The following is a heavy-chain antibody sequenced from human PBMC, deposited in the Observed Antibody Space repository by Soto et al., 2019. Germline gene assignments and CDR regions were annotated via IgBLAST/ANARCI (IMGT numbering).Heavy chain of an antibody. CDR2: ISHDGSKK. CDR3: ANDTTLWGGLYFDY. J-gene: IGHJ4*02. CDR1: EFSFSSYG. D-gene: IGHD2-21*01. Sequence: QVQMVESGGGVVQPGRSLRLSCAASEFSFSSYGMHWVRQAPGKGLDWVAGISHDGSKKYYADSVKGRFTISRDNFKNTLDLQMNSLRAEDTAVYYCANDTTLWGGLYFDYWGQGTLVTVSP. V-gene: IGHV3-30*18.